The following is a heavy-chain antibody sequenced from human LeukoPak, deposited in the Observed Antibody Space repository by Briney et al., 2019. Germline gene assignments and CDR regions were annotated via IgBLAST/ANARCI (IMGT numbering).Heavy chain of an antibody. V-gene: IGHV3-23*01. CDR1: GFTFSNYA. J-gene: IGHJ6*03. CDR2: ISGSGDST. Sequence: GGSLRLSCAASGFTFSNYAMRWVRQAPGKGLEWVSGISGSGDSTYYADSVKGRFTISRDNSKNTLYLQMNSLRAEDTAVYYCARDGYSSGWYVYYYMDVWGKGTTVTISS. CDR3: ARDGYSSGWYVYYYMDV. D-gene: IGHD6-19*01.